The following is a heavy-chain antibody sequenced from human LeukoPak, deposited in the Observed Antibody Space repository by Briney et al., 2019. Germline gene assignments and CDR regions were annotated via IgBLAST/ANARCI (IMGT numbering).Heavy chain of an antibody. Sequence: GGSLRLSCAASGFTFSSYGMHWVRQAPGKGLEWVAVIWYDGSNKYYADSVKGRFTISRDNAMNPLYLQMNSLRAEDTAIYYCARSLPYGTTWYGRSDFWGQGTLVTVSS. CDR1: GFTFSSYG. D-gene: IGHD6-13*01. CDR3: ARSLPYGTTWYGRSDF. CDR2: IWYDGSNK. J-gene: IGHJ4*02. V-gene: IGHV3-33*01.